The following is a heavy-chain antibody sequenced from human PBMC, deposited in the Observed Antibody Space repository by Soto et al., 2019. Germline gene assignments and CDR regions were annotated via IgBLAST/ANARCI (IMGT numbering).Heavy chain of an antibody. D-gene: IGHD4-4*01. V-gene: IGHV1-69*13. Sequence: SVKVSCKASGGTFSSYAISWVRQAPGQGLEWMGGIIPIFGTANYAQKFQGRVTITADESTSTAYMELSSLRSEDTAMYYCAKDRGVSYSNYHYDYWGQGALVTVSS. J-gene: IGHJ4*02. CDR3: AKDRGVSYSNYHYDY. CDR2: IIPIFGTA. CDR1: GGTFSSYA.